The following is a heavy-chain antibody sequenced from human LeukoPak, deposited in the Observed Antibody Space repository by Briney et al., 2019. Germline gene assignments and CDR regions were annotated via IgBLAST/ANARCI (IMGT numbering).Heavy chain of an antibody. D-gene: IGHD3-10*01. CDR2: IKQDGSEK. J-gene: IGHJ6*02. CDR3: ARGFKSYYYGSGSIKTYYYYGMDA. CDR1: GFTFSSYW. V-gene: IGHV3-7*01. Sequence: GGSLRLSCAASGFTFSSYWMSWVRQAPGKGLEWVANIKQDGSEKYYVDSVKGRFTISRDNAKNSLYLQMNSLRAEDTAVYYCARGFKSYYYGSGSIKTYYYYGMDAWGQGTTVTVSS.